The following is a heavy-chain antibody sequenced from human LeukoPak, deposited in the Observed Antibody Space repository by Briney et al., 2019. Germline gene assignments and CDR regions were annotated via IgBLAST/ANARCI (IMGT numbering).Heavy chain of an antibody. J-gene: IGHJ4*02. V-gene: IGHV4-39*01. CDR1: GGSISSSSYY. Sequence: SETLSLICTVSGGSISSSSYYWGWIRQPPGKGLEWIGSIYYSGSTYYNPSLKSRVTISVDTFKNQFSLKLSSVTAADTAVYYCARHGDYFDWLLSPLDYWGQGTLVTVSS. D-gene: IGHD3-9*01. CDR3: ARHGDYFDWLLSPLDY. CDR2: IYYSGST.